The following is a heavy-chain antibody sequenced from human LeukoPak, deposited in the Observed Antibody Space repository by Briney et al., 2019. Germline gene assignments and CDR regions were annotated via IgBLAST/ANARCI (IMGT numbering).Heavy chain of an antibody. Sequence: VSVKVSCKASGYTFTSYGISWVRQAPGQGLEWMGWISAYNGNTNYAQKLQGRVTMTTDTSTSTAYMELRSLRFDDTAVYYCARDQVGATMDYWGQGTLVTVSS. CDR3: ARDQVGATMDY. D-gene: IGHD1-26*01. CDR2: ISAYNGNT. J-gene: IGHJ4*02. V-gene: IGHV1-18*01. CDR1: GYTFTSYG.